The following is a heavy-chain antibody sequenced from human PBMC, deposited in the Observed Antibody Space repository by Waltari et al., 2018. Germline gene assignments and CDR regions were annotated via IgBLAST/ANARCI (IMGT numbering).Heavy chain of an antibody. V-gene: IGHV1-69*10. CDR2: IIPILGIA. CDR1: GGTFSSYA. Sequence: QVQLVQSGAEVKKPGSSVKVSCQASGGTFSSYAISWVRQAPGQGLEWMGGIIPILGIANYAQKFQGRVTITADKSTSTAYMELSSLRSEDTAVYYCARESRYSSSWLGNWFDPWGQGTLVTVSS. J-gene: IGHJ5*02. D-gene: IGHD6-13*01. CDR3: ARESRYSSSWLGNWFDP.